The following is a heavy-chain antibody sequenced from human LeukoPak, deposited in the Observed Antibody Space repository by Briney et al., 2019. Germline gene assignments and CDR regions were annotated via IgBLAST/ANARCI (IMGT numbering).Heavy chain of an antibody. CDR1: GYTFSNYY. CDR2: INSSGGST. D-gene: IGHD2-21*02. CDR3: ARIGGGGDWFLKWFDP. Sequence: ASVKVSCKASGYTFSNYYIHWVRQTPGQGLEWMGIINSSGGSTSYAQKFQDRVTMTTDASTSTVYMELSSLRSEDTAVYFCARIGGGGDWFLKWFDPWGQGTLVTVSS. V-gene: IGHV1-46*01. J-gene: IGHJ5*02.